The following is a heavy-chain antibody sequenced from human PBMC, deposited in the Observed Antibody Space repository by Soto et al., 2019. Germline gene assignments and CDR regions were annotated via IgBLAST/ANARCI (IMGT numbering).Heavy chain of an antibody. J-gene: IGHJ4*02. D-gene: IGHD4-17*01. V-gene: IGHV1-46*01. CDR2: INPSGGST. CDR3: AKDQGDAYLMTTVTTFDY. Sequence: ASVKVSCKASGYTFTSYYMHWVRQAPGQGLEWIGIINPSGGSTSYAQKFQGRVTMTRDTSTSTVYMELSSLRSEDTAVYFCAKDQGDAYLMTTVTTFDYWGQGTLVTVSS. CDR1: GYTFTSYY.